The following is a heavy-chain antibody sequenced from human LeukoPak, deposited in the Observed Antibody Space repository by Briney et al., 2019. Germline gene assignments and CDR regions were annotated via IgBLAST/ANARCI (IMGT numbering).Heavy chain of an antibody. D-gene: IGHD3-16*02. V-gene: IGHV3-33*06. CDR1: GFTFSSYG. J-gene: IGHJ4*02. CDR3: AKDLDYVWGSYRYTPIDY. Sequence: GGSLRLSCAASGFTFSSYGRHWVRQAPGKGLEWVAVIWYDGSNKYYADSVKGRFTISRDNSKNTLDLQMNSLRAEDTAVYYCAKDLDYVWGSYRYTPIDYWGQGTLVTVSS. CDR2: IWYDGSNK.